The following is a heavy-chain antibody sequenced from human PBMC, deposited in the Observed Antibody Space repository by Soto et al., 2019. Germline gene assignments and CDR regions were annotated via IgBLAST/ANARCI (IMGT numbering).Heavy chain of an antibody. V-gene: IGHV3-33*08. Sequence: PWGSLSLSCAASGFTFSSYSMNWVRQAPGKGLEWVAVIWYDGSNKYYAGSVKGRFTISRDNSKNTLYLQMNSLRAEDTAVYYCARDQEVLWFGEPPRRYYGMDVWGQGTTVTVSS. D-gene: IGHD3-10*01. CDR2: IWYDGSNK. CDR1: GFTFSSYS. CDR3: ARDQEVLWFGEPPRRYYGMDV. J-gene: IGHJ6*02.